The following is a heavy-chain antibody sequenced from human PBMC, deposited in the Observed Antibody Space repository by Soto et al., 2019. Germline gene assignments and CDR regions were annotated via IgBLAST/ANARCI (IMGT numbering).Heavy chain of an antibody. D-gene: IGHD3-3*01. V-gene: IGHV3-23*01. J-gene: IGHJ6*02. CDR2: ISGSGGST. CDR3: AKEGPYDFWSGYSLPNYYYYYGMDV. Sequence: GGSLRLSCAASGFTFSSYAMSWVRQAPGKGLEWVSAISGSGGSTYYADSVKGRFTISRDNSKNTLYLQMNSLRVEDTAVYYCAKEGPYDFWSGYSLPNYYYYYGMDVWGQGTTVTVSS. CDR1: GFTFSSYA.